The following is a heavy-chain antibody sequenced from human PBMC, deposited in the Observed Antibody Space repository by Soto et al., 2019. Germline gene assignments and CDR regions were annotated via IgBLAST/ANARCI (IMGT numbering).Heavy chain of an antibody. J-gene: IGHJ5*02. Sequence: QVQLVQSGAEVKKPGASVKVSCKASGYTFTGYYMHWVRQAPGQGLEWMGWINPNSGGTNYAHKCQGWVTMTRDTSISPAYMELSRLRSDDTAVYYCARGGDLYCSGGSCYSWFDPWGQGTLVTVSS. V-gene: IGHV1-2*04. CDR2: INPNSGGT. D-gene: IGHD2-15*01. CDR1: GYTFTGYY. CDR3: ARGGDLYCSGGSCYSWFDP.